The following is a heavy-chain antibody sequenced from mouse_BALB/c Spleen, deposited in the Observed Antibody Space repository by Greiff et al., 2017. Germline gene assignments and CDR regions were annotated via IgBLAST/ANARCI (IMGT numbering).Heavy chain of an antibody. CDR1: GYSITSDYA. Sequence: EVQLQQSGPGLVKPSQSLSLTCTVTGYSITSDYAWNWIRQFPGNKLEWMGYISYSGSTSYNPSLKSRISITRDTSKNQFFLQLNSVTTEDTATYYCARYWAYWGQGTLVTVSA. D-gene: IGHD2-12*01. CDR3: ARYWAY. CDR2: ISYSGST. J-gene: IGHJ3*01. V-gene: IGHV3-2*02.